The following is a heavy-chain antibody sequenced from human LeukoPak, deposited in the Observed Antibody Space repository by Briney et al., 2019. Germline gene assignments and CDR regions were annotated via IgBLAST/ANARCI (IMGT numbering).Heavy chain of an antibody. CDR1: GFTFSSYA. D-gene: IGHD3-22*01. CDR3: AKDLLDSSGYNYFDY. J-gene: IGHJ4*02. V-gene: IGHV3-23*01. Sequence: GGSLRLSCAASGFTFSSYAMSWVRQAPGKGLEWVSIISGGGASTYYAESVKGRFTISRDNSKNTLYLQMNSLRAEDTAVYYCAKDLLDSSGYNYFDYWGRGTLVTVSS. CDR2: ISGGGAST.